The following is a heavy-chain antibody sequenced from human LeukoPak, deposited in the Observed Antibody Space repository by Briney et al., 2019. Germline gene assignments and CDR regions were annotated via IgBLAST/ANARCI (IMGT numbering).Heavy chain of an antibody. CDR2: VFSNDEK. D-gene: IGHD3-10*01. J-gene: IGHJ4*02. V-gene: IGHV2-26*01. CDR1: GFSLSNARMS. CDR3: ARHYCGSGSFGNFDY. Sequence: SGPVLVKPTETLTLTCTVSGFSLSNARMSVSWIRQPPGKALEWLAHVFSNDEKSYSTSLKSRLTISKDTSKSQVVLTMTNMDPVDTATYYCARHYCGSGSFGNFDYWGQGTLVTVSS.